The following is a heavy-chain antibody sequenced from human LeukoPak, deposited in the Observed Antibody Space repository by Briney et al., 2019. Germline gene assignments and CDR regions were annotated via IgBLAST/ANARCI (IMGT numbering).Heavy chain of an antibody. CDR3: ARGIGIILGPTDAFDL. J-gene: IGHJ3*01. D-gene: IGHD1-26*01. Sequence: PGGSLRLSCTASGFNFKNYDANWVRQAPGKGPEWVSSISSSSSHISYADSVKGRFTISRDNAKNSLHLQMDGLRAEDTAMYYCARGIGIILGPTDAFDLWGEETMVTVSS. CDR1: GFNFKNYD. V-gene: IGHV3-21*01. CDR2: ISSSSSHI.